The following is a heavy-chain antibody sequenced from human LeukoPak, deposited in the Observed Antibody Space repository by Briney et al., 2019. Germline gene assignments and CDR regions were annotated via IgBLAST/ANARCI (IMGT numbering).Heavy chain of an antibody. CDR2: ISYDGSNK. Sequence: GGSLRLSCAASGFTFSSYAMHWVRKAPGKGLEWVAVISYDGSNKYYADSVKGRFTISRDNTKNSLYLQMNSLRVEDTAVFYCARDQYDTWSRRGNFDSWGQGTLVIVSS. V-gene: IGHV3-30-3*01. D-gene: IGHD3-3*01. J-gene: IGHJ4*02. CDR3: ARDQYDTWSRRGNFDS. CDR1: GFTFSSYA.